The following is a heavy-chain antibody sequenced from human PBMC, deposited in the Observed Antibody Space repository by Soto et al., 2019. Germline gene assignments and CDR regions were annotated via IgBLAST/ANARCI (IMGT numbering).Heavy chain of an antibody. CDR2: ISGSGGST. J-gene: IGHJ4*02. Sequence: GGSLRLSCAASGFTFSSYAMSWVRQAPGKGLEWVSAISGSGGSTYYADSVKGRFTISRDNSKNTLYLQMNSLRAEDTAVYYCAKGLVVRGVIRNFDYWGQGTLVTVSS. V-gene: IGHV3-23*01. CDR1: GFTFSSYA. D-gene: IGHD3-10*01. CDR3: AKGLVVRGVIRNFDY.